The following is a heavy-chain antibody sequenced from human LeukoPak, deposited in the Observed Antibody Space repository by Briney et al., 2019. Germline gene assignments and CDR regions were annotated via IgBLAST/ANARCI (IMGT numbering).Heavy chain of an antibody. V-gene: IGHV3-48*02. CDR3: ARDRRVRGVIHDAFDI. J-gene: IGHJ3*02. Sequence: GGSLRLSCAASGFTFTSYSMNWVRQAPGRGLEWVSYISSSSTIYYADSVKGRYTISRDNAKNSLYLQMNSLRDEDTAVYYCARDRRVRGVIHDAFDIWGQGTMVTVSS. CDR2: ISSSSTI. CDR1: GFTFTSYS. D-gene: IGHD3-10*01.